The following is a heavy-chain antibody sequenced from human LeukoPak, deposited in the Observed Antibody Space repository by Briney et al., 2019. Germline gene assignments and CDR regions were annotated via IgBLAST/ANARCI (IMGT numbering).Heavy chain of an antibody. D-gene: IGHD2-2*01. CDR3: ARGLKRYCSSTSCSPGYMDV. V-gene: IGHV3-30-3*01. CDR2: ISYDGSNK. J-gene: IGHJ6*03. CDR1: GFTFSSYA. Sequence: GRSLRLSCAASGFTFSSYAMHWVRQAPGKGLEWVAVISYDGSNKYYADSVKGRFTISRDNSKNTLYLQMNSLRAEDTAVYYCARGLKRYCSSTSCSPGYMDVWGKGTTVTVSS.